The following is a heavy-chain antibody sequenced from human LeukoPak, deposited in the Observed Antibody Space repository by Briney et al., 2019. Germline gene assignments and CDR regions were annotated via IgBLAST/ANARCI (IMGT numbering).Heavy chain of an antibody. V-gene: IGHV3-33*01. CDR1: GFTFSSYG. D-gene: IGHD3-22*01. Sequence: PGGSLRLSCAASGFTFSSYGMHWVRQAPGKGLEWVAVIWYDGSNKYYADSVKDRFTISRDNSKNTLYLQMNSLRAEDTAVYYCARDQDYDSSGYTYYYYGMDVWGQGTTVTVSS. CDR3: ARDQDYDSSGYTYYYYGMDV. J-gene: IGHJ6*02. CDR2: IWYDGSNK.